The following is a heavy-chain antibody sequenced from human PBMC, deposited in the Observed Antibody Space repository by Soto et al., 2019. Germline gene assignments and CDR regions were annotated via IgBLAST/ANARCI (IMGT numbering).Heavy chain of an antibody. CDR3: ARIWEMATVAACDY. D-gene: IGHD6-13*01. Sequence: GESLKISCKGSGYTFTNYWIAWVRQMPGKGLEWMGIIYPGDSDTRYSPSFQGQITISVDKSISTAYLQWSSLKASGTAMYYCARIWEMATVAACDYWGQGTLVIVSS. V-gene: IGHV5-51*01. CDR2: IYPGDSDT. J-gene: IGHJ4*02. CDR1: GYTFTNYW.